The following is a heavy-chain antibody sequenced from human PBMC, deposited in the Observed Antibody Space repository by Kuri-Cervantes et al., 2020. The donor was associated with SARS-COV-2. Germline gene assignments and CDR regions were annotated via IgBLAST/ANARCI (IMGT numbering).Heavy chain of an antibody. CDR1: GFTFSSYS. CDR3: ARDSTPRDYYFDY. D-gene: IGHD2-2*01. V-gene: IGHV3-48*04. CDR2: ISSSSSTI. J-gene: IGHJ4*02. Sequence: GESLKISCAASGFTFSSYSMNWVRQAPGKGLEWVSYISSSSSTIYYADSVKGRFTISRDNAKNSLYLQMNSLRAEDTAVYYCARDSTPRDYYFDYWGQGTLVTVSS.